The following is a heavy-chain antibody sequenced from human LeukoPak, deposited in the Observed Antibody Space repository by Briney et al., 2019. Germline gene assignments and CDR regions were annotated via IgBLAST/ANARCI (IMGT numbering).Heavy chain of an antibody. CDR1: GGSISSSNW. D-gene: IGHD3-10*01. CDR3: ARLGKFVGQNWFDP. CDR2: IYYSGST. Sequence: SETLSLTCAVSGGSISSSNWWSWVRQPPGKGLEWIGSIYYSGSTYYNPSLKSRVTISVDTSKNQFSLKLSSVTAADTAVYYCARLGKFVGQNWFDPWGQGTLVTVSS. V-gene: IGHV4-39*01. J-gene: IGHJ5*02.